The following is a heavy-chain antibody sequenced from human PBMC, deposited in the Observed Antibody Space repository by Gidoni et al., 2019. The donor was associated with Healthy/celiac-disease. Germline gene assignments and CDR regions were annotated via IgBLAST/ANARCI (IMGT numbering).Heavy chain of an antibody. D-gene: IGHD2-2*01. J-gene: IGHJ3*02. V-gene: IGHV3-21*01. CDR3: AREGCSSTSCYAGYGDAFDI. CDR2: ISSSSSYI. Sequence: EVQLVESGGGLVKPGGSLRLSCAASGFTFSSDSMNWVRQAPGKGLEWVASISSSSSYIYYADSVKGRFTIARDNAKNSLYLQMNSLRAEDTAVYYCAREGCSSTSCYAGYGDAFDIWGQGTMVTVSS. CDR1: GFTFSSDS.